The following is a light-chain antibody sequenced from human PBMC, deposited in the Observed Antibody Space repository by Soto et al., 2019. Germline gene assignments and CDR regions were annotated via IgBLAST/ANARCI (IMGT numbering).Light chain of an antibody. CDR1: QSVSSN. CDR2: GAS. J-gene: IGKJ2*02. V-gene: IGKV3-15*01. CDR3: QQYNNWPPWT. Sequence: EIVMTQSPATLSVSPGERATLSCRASQSVSSNLAWYQQKPGQAPRLLIYGASTRATGIPARFSGSRSGTKFTLTISSLQSEDFAVYYCQQYNNWPPWTFGQGTKLEIK.